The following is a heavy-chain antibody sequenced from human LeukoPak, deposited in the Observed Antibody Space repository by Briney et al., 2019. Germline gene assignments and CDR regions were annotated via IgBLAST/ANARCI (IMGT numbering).Heavy chain of an antibody. D-gene: IGHD6-19*01. Sequence: GGSLRLSCVASGFTFNSYSMNWVRQAPGKGLEWVSYISSSSVTIYYADSVKGRFTISRDNPKNTLYLQMNSLRTEDTAVYYCARPETQYSSGLDGFDIWGQGTMVTVSS. V-gene: IGHV3-48*01. CDR1: GFTFNSYS. CDR2: ISSSSVTI. J-gene: IGHJ3*02. CDR3: ARPETQYSSGLDGFDI.